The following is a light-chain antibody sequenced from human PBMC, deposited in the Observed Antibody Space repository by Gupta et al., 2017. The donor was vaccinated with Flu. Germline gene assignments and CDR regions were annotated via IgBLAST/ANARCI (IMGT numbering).Light chain of an antibody. CDR1: NIRSDT. CDR3: QVWERNSDHRV. J-gene: IGLJ3*02. Sequence: SYVLTQPPSVSVAPGHTASITCGGNNIRSDTVSWYQQKPGQAPVMVVYDVSDRPSGIPERFSGSNSGNTATLTISRVEAGDEADYYCQVWERNSDHRVFGGGTKLTVL. V-gene: IGLV3-21*02. CDR2: DVS.